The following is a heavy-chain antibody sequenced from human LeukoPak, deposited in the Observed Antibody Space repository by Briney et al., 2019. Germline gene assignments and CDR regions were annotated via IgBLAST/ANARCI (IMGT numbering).Heavy chain of an antibody. CDR3: ARNSGWDY. D-gene: IGHD6-19*01. J-gene: IGHJ4*02. Sequence: GGSLRLSCAASGFTVSNNFMTWVRQAPGKGPECVSVIYSGGNTYYADSVKGRFTISRDNSKNTLYLQMNSLRAEDTAVYYCARNSGWDYWGQGTLVTVSS. CDR1: GFTVSNNF. CDR2: IYSGGNT. V-gene: IGHV3-66*01.